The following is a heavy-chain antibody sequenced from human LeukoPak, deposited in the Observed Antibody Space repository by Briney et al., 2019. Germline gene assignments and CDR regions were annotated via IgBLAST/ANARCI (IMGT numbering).Heavy chain of an antibody. D-gene: IGHD1-7*01. CDR1: GFTFSSYW. CDR2: IKQDGSEK. Sequence: GGSLRLSCAASGFTFSSYWMSSVRQAPGKGLEWVANIKQDGSEKYYVDSVKGRFTISRDNAKNSLYLQMNSLRAEDTAVYYCARESYNWNYDYWGQGTLVTVSS. CDR3: ARESYNWNYDY. V-gene: IGHV3-7*01. J-gene: IGHJ4*02.